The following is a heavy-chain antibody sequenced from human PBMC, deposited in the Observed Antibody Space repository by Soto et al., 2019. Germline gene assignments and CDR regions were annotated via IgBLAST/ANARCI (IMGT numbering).Heavy chain of an antibody. Sequence: PAGCLKLACAASGYTFSSYAMHWVCQAPGKGLEWVAVISYDGSNKYYADSVKGRFTISRDNSKNTLYLQMNSLRAEDTAVYYCAREPTNIVLQGPYYYGMDVWGQGTTVTVSS. CDR1: GYTFSSYA. CDR2: ISYDGSNK. V-gene: IGHV3-30-3*01. CDR3: AREPTNIVLQGPYYYGMDV. J-gene: IGHJ6*02. D-gene: IGHD2-8*01.